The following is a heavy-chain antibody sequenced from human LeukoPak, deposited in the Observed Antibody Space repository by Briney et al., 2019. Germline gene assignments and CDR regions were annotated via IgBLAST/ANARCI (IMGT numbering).Heavy chain of an antibody. CDR3: AGGKFSRGYSYGARYGMDV. CDR1: GFTFSDYY. D-gene: IGHD5-18*01. Sequence: GGSLRLSCAASGFTFSDYYMSWIRQAPGKGLEWVSYISSSGSTIYYADSAKGRFTISRDNAKNSLCLQMNSLRAEDTAVYYCAGGKFSRGYSYGARYGMDVWGQGTTVTVSS. J-gene: IGHJ6*02. V-gene: IGHV3-11*01. CDR2: ISSSGSTI.